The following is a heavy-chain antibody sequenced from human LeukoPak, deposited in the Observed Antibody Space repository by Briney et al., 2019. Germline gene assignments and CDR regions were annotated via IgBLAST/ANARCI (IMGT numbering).Heavy chain of an antibody. V-gene: IGHV4-34*01. J-gene: IGHJ3*02. D-gene: IGHD3-16*01. CDR3: ARLVLTSGNFLDVFDN. CDR1: GGSFSGYY. CDR2: INHSVST. Sequence: LETLSLTCAVYGGSFSGYYWSWIRQPPGKGLERIVDINHSVSTNYNPSLKSRVTMPLDTSKNQFSLKLSSMTCADTAVLSCARLVLTSGNFLDVFDNSGEGTMVTASS.